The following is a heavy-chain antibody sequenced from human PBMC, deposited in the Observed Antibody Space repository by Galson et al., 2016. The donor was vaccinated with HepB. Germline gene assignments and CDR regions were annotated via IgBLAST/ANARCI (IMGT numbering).Heavy chain of an antibody. Sequence: SLRLSCAASGFTFSSYSMNWVRQAPGKGLEWLSYISGSSSTIYYADSVKGRFTISRDNAKNSLYLQMNSLRDEDTAVDYCARDQVGGSSANCFLDYWGQGTVVTVSS. CDR1: GFTFSSYS. CDR3: ARDQVGGSSANCFLDY. J-gene: IGHJ4*02. CDR2: ISGSSSTI. D-gene: IGHD2-2*01. V-gene: IGHV3-48*02.